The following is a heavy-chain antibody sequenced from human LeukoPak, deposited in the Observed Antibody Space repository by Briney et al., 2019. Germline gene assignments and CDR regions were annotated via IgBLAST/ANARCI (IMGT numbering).Heavy chain of an antibody. J-gene: IGHJ4*02. D-gene: IGHD3-22*01. CDR1: GGIFSSYA. CDR3: ASDSSGYPIGYFDY. Sequence: GSSVKVSCKASGGIFSSYAISWVRQAPGQGLEWMGGIIPIFGTANYAQKFQGRVTITTDESTSTAYMELSSLRSEDTAVYYCASDSSGYPIGYFDYWGQGTLVTVSS. V-gene: IGHV1-69*05. CDR2: IIPIFGTA.